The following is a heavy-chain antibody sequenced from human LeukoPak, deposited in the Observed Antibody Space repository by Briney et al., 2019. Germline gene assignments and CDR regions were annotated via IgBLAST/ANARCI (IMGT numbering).Heavy chain of an antibody. D-gene: IGHD4-17*01. CDR3: ARDPVIDTVTTANY. J-gene: IGHJ4*02. CDR1: GFSFSSYW. CDR2: VNGDGTTI. Sequence: GGSLRLSCAASGFSFSSYWMHWVRQAPGKGLVWVSRVNGDGTTINYADSVKGRFTISRDNSKNTLYLQMNSLRAEDTAVYYCARDPVIDTVTTANYWGQGTLVTVSS. V-gene: IGHV3-74*01.